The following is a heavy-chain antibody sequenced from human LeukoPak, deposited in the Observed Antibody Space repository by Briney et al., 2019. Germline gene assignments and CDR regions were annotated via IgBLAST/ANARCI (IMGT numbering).Heavy chain of an antibody. CDR2: INPSGGST. J-gene: IGHJ4*02. CDR1: GYTFTSYY. V-gene: IGHV1-46*01. CDR3: ARDPREYYYDSSGYDY. Sequence: AASVKVSCKASGYTFTSYYMHWVRQAPGRGLEWMGIINPSGGSTSYAQKFQGRVTMTRDTSTSTVYMELSSLRSEDTAVYYCARDPREYYYDSSGYDYWGQGTLVTVSS. D-gene: IGHD3-22*01.